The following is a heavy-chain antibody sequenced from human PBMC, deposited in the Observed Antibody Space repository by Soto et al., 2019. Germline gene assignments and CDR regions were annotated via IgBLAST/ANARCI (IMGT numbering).Heavy chain of an antibody. CDR2: INQSGTT. CDR1: SGSIGGYY. Sequence: PSETLSLTCAVYSGSIGGYYWSWIRHPPGKGLEWIGEINQSGTTIYNPSPKSRVTISVDTSKNQFSLKLSSVTAADTAVYYCARGSQWLDYWGQGTLVTVSS. D-gene: IGHD6-19*01. J-gene: IGHJ4*02. CDR3: ARGSQWLDY. V-gene: IGHV4-34*01.